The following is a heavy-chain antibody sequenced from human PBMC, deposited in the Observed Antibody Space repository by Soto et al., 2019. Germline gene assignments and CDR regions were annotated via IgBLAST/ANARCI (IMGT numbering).Heavy chain of an antibody. CDR1: GGSISSGGYY. J-gene: IGHJ6*02. CDR2: IYYSGST. V-gene: IGHV4-31*03. D-gene: IGHD1-26*01. Sequence: PSETLSLTCTVSGGSISSGGYYWSWIRQHPGKGLEWIGYIYYSGSTYYNPSLKSRVTISVDTSKNQFSLKLSSVTAADTAVYYCARERILGNYYYYGMDVWGQGTTVTVSS. CDR3: ARERILGNYYYYGMDV.